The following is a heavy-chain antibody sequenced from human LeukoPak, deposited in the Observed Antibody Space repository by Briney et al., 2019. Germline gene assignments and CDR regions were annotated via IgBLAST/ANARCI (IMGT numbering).Heavy chain of an antibody. D-gene: IGHD2-2*01. Sequence: PGGSLRLSCAASGFTFSSYAMHWVRQAPGKGLEWVAVISYDGSNKYYADSVKGRFTISRDNSKNTLYLQMNSLRAEDTAVYYCARGYCSSTSCYGNWFDPWGQGTLVTVPP. CDR1: GFTFSSYA. CDR3: ARGYCSSTSCYGNWFDP. J-gene: IGHJ5*02. V-gene: IGHV3-30*04. CDR2: ISYDGSNK.